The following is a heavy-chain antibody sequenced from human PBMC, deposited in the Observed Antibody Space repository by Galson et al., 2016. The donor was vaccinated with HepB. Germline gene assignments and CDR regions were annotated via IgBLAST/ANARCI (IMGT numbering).Heavy chain of an antibody. D-gene: IGHD3-22*01. CDR1: GYTFTSHY. CDR3: ARDRQYYYDSRELGIDY. V-gene: IGHV1-46*01. Sequence: SVKVSCKASGYTFTSHYIHWVRRAPGQGLEWMGIINPSGGWTTYAQKFQGRVTMTRDTSTSTVYMDLSSLRSEDTAVYYCARDRQYYYDSRELGIDYWGQGTLFTVSA. J-gene: IGHJ4*02. CDR2: INPSGGWT.